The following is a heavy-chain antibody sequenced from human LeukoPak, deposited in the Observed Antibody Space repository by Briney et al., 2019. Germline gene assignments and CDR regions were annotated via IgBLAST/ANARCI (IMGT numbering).Heavy chain of an antibody. CDR3: ARAIAADYYYYMDV. CDR2: MNPNSGNT. V-gene: IGHV1-8*01. D-gene: IGHD6-13*01. Sequence: ASVKVSCKASGYTFTRYDINWARQATGQGLEWMGWMNPNSGNTGYAQKFQGRVTMTRNTSISTAYMELSSLRSEDTAVYYCARAIAADYYYYMDVWGKGTTVTVSS. CDR1: GYTFTRYD. J-gene: IGHJ6*03.